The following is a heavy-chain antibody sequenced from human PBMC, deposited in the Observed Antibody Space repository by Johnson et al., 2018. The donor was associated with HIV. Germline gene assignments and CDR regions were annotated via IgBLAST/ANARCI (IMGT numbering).Heavy chain of an antibody. CDR2: IYSGGST. Sequence: MQLVESGGGVVPPGRSLRLSCAASGFTVSSNYMSWVRQAPGKGLEWVSVIYSGGSTYYADSVKGRFTISRDNSKNTLYLQMNSLRAEDTAVYYCARDPSGSYAEVTPDARFDIWGQGTMVTVSS. CDR3: ARDPSGSYAEVTPDARFDI. D-gene: IGHD1-26*01. CDR1: GFTVSSNY. V-gene: IGHV3-66*01. J-gene: IGHJ3*02.